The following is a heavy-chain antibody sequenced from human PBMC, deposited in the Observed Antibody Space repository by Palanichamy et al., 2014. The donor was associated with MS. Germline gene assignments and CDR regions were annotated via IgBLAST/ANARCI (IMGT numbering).Heavy chain of an antibody. CDR3: ARDATNYDYVWGSYRHDAFDI. D-gene: IGHD3-16*02. V-gene: IGHV1-18*01. J-gene: IGHJ3*02. CDR1: GYTFTSYG. CDR2: ISAYNGNT. Sequence: QSGAEVKKPGASVKVSCKASGYTFTSYGISWVRQAPGQGLEWMGWISAYNGNTNYAQKLQGRVTMTTDTSTSTAYMELRSLRSDDTAVYYCARDATNYDYVWGSYRHDAFDIWGQGTMVTVSS.